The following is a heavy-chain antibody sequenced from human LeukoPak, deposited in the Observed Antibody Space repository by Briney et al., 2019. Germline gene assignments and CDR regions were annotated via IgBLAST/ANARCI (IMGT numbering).Heavy chain of an antibody. J-gene: IGHJ4*02. V-gene: IGHV3-48*03. CDR3: ARDLRHPVGGTSY. CDR1: GFTFSSYE. Sequence: GGSLRLSCAASGFTFSSYEMNWVRQAPGKGLEWVSYISSSGSTIYYADSVKGRFTISRDNAKTSLYLQMNSLRAEDTAVYYCARDLRHPVGGTSYWGQGTLVTVSS. D-gene: IGHD4-23*01. CDR2: ISSSGSTI.